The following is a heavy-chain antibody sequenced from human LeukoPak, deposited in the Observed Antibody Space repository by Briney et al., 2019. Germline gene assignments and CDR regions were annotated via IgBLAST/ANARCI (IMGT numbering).Heavy chain of an antibody. D-gene: IGHD5-24*01. CDR1: GFTFSSHR. J-gene: IGHJ4*02. CDR2: INQDGSEK. V-gene: IGHV3-7*03. Sequence: PGGSLRLSCAASGFTFSSHRMSWVRQAPGKGLESVANINQDGSEKYYVDSVKGRFIISRDNAKNSLYLQMNSLRAEDTAVYYCVKSDGRDGYNFDDYWGQGTLVTVSS. CDR3: VKSDGRDGYNFDDY.